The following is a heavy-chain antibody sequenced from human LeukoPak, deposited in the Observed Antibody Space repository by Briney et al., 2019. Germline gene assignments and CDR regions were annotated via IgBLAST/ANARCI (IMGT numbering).Heavy chain of an antibody. J-gene: IGHJ1*01. CDR3: AILRSSLGSAEYFQH. Sequence: GGSLRLSCAASGFTVSSNYMSWVRQAPGKGLEWVSVIYSGGSTYYADSVKGRFTISRDNSKNTLYLQMNSLRAEDTAVYYCAILRSSLGSAEYFQHWGQGTLVTVSS. V-gene: IGHV3-53*01. D-gene: IGHD1-26*01. CDR1: GFTVSSNY. CDR2: IYSGGST.